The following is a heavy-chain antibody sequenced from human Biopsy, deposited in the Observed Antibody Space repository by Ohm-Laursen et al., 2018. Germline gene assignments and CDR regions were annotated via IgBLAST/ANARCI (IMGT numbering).Heavy chain of an antibody. V-gene: IGHV4-4*08. J-gene: IGHJ5*02. CDR1: GGSLSLSY. Sequence: TLSLTCNVSGGSLSLSYWSWIRQPPGKGLEWIGYIYSSGGTDYNPSLKSRVTISLDTSKNQFSLTLTSVTVADTAIYYCARRPYTRGNWFDPWGQGTLVTVSS. D-gene: IGHD2-2*01. CDR2: IYSSGGT. CDR3: ARRPYTRGNWFDP.